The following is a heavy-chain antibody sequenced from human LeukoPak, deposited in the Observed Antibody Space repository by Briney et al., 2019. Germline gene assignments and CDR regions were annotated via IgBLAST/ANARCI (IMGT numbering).Heavy chain of an antibody. CDR1: GDSISGYY. V-gene: IGHV4-59*12. CDR3: ARALWFGELLLAFDI. CDR2: IYYSGST. J-gene: IGHJ3*02. D-gene: IGHD3-10*01. Sequence: SETLSLTCPVSGDSISGYYWNWIRQPPGKGLEWIGYIYYSGSTNYNPSLKSRVTISVDTSKNQFSLKLSSVTAADTAVYYCARALWFGELLLAFDIWGQGTMVTVSS.